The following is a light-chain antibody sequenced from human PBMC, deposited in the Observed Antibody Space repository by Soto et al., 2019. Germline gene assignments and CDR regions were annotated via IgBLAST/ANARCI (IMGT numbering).Light chain of an antibody. CDR1: SSDVGAYDF. CDR3: SSYTTISTRV. J-gene: IGLJ1*01. Sequence: QSVLTQPASVSGSPGQSITISCTGTSSDVGAYDFVSWYQQYPDKAPKLMIYEVIYRPSGVSNRSSGSKSVNTATLTISGLQAEDEGDYYCSSYTTISTRVFGTGTKVTVL. V-gene: IGLV2-14*03. CDR2: EVI.